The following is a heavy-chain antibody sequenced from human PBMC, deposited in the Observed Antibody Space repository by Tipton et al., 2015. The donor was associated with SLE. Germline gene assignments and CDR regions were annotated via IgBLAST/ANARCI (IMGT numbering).Heavy chain of an antibody. D-gene: IGHD2-21*01. V-gene: IGHV4-59*01. Sequence: LRLSCTVSGGSINNYYWSWIRQPPGRGLEWIGDISDIGSTHYNSSLRSRVTISLGMSGNEISLEVESVTAADTAIYYCVRESCGASTNGCFDPWGQGTLVTVSS. CDR1: GGSINNYY. CDR3: VRESCGASTNGCFDP. J-gene: IGHJ5*02. CDR2: ISDIGST.